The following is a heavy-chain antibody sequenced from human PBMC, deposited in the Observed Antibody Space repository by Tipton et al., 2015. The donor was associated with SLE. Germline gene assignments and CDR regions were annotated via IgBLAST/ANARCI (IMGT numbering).Heavy chain of an antibody. CDR1: GGSISSSSYC. CDR3: ARDSRLHWYFDL. D-gene: IGHD2-2*01. CDR2: IYYSGST. V-gene: IGHV4-39*07. J-gene: IGHJ2*01. Sequence: TLSLTCTVSGGSISSSSYCWGWIRQPPGKGLEWIGSIYYSGSTYYNPSLKSRVAISVDTSKNQFSLKLSSVTAADTAVYYCARDSRLHWYFDLWGRGTLVTVSS.